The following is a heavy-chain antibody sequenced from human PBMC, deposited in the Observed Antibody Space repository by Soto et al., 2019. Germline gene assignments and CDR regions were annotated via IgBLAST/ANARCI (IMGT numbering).Heavy chain of an antibody. CDR2: ISYDGSNK. CDR1: GFTFSSYA. J-gene: IGHJ4*02. V-gene: IGHV3-30-3*01. Sequence: GSLGRACTASGFTFSSYAMHWVRQAPGKGLEWVAVISYDGSNKYYADSVKGRFTISRDNSKNTLYLQMNSLRAEDTAVYYCERDFGITMILYYFDYWGQGTPVTVYS. D-gene: IGHD3-22*01. CDR3: ERDFGITMILYYFDY.